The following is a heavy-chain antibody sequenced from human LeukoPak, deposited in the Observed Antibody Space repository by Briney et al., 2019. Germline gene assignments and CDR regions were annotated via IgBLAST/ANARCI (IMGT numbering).Heavy chain of an antibody. V-gene: IGHV3-30*03. CDR2: ISYDGSNK. J-gene: IGHJ5*02. Sequence: TGGSLRLSCAASGFTFSSCGMHWVRQAPGKGLEWVAVISYDGSNKFYADSVTGRFTISRDNSKNTLYLQMNSLRAEDTAVYYCARVIIISVARWFDPWGQGTLVTVSS. D-gene: IGHD3-16*02. CDR3: ARVIIISVARWFDP. CDR1: GFTFSSCG.